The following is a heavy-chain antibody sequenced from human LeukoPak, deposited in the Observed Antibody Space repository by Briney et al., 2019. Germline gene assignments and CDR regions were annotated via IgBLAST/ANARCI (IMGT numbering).Heavy chain of an antibody. CDR3: AKNLYCGGGSCYPSALGMDV. CDR1: GFTFSNHA. Sequence: GGSQRLSCVASGFTFSNHAMTWVRQAPGKGLEWVSAISANGVDTFYAPSVKGRFTISRDNSKNTLYLQINSLRAEDTAIYYCAKNLYCGGGSCYPSALGMDVWGQGTTVTVSS. V-gene: IGHV3-23*01. D-gene: IGHD2-15*01. J-gene: IGHJ6*02. CDR2: ISANGVDT.